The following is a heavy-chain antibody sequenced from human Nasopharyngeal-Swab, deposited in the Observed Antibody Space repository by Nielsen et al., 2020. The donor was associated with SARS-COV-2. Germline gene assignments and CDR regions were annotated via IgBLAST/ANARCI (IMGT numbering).Heavy chain of an antibody. CDR1: GFTFSSYG. CDR2: ISYDGSNK. Sequence: GESLKISCAASGFTFSSYGMHWVRQAPGKGLEWVAVISYDGSNKYYADSVKGRSTISRDNSKNTLYLQMNSLRAEDTAVYYCAKMAGYSSSWYGSSLIDYWGQGTLVTVSS. D-gene: IGHD6-13*01. V-gene: IGHV3-30*18. J-gene: IGHJ4*02. CDR3: AKMAGYSSSWYGSSLIDY.